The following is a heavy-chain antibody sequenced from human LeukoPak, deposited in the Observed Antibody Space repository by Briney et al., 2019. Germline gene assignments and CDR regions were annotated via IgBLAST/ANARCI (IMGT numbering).Heavy chain of an antibody. V-gene: IGHV1-8*01. CDR2: MDPNSGNT. Sequence: ASVKVSCKASGYTFTSYDINWVRQATGQGLEWMGWMDPNSGNTGYAQKFQARVTMTRNTSISTAYMELSSLRSEDTAVYYCARSPKRGYDIVLIRDGMDVWGQGTTVTVSS. CDR3: ARSPKRGYDIVLIRDGMDV. J-gene: IGHJ6*02. CDR1: GYTFTSYD. D-gene: IGHD2-8*02.